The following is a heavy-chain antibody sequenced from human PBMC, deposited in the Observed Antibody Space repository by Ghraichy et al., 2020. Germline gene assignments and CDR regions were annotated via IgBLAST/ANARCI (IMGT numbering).Heavy chain of an antibody. CDR2: INSDGSST. J-gene: IGHJ3*02. CDR3: ARELWSGDGHDAFDI. CDR1: GFTFSSYW. V-gene: IGHV3-74*01. D-gene: IGHD3-3*01. Sequence: LSLTCAASGFTFSSYWMHWVRQAPGKGLVWVSRINSDGSSTSYADSVKGRFTISRDNAKNTLYLQMNSLRAEDTAVYYCARELWSGDGHDAFDIWGQGTMVTVSS.